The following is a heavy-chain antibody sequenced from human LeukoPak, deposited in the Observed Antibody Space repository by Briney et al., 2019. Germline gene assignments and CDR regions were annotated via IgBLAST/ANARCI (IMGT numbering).Heavy chain of an antibody. CDR2: ISSSSSTI. D-gene: IGHD3-10*01. J-gene: IGHJ4*02. V-gene: IGHV3-48*04. CDR1: GFTFSSYS. CDR3: AKTYGSGAFDY. Sequence: QLVESGGGLVQPGGSLRLSCAASGFTFSSYSMNWVRQAPGKGLEWVSYISSSSSTIYYADSVKGRFTISRDNAKNSLYLQMNSLRAEDTAVYYCAKTYGSGAFDYWGQGTLVTVSS.